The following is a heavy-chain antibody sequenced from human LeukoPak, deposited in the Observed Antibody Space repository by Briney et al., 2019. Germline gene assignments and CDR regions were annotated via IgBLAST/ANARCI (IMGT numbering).Heavy chain of an antibody. V-gene: IGHV1-8*03. D-gene: IGHD5-12*01. Sequence: ASVKVSCKASGYTFTSYVINWVRQATGQGLQWMGWMNPNSGQTGYAQKFQGRVTITRDTSISTAYMELSSLRSEDTAVYYCARGRASGGGYSGYDWGDWFDPWGQGTLVTVSS. J-gene: IGHJ5*02. CDR2: MNPNSGQT. CDR3: ARGRASGGGYSGYDWGDWFDP. CDR1: GYTFTSYV.